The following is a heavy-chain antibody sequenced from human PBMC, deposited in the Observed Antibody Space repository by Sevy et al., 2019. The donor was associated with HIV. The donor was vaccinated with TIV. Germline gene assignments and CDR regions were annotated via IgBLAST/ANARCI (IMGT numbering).Heavy chain of an antibody. D-gene: IGHD3-10*01. CDR2: IKQDGSEK. J-gene: IGHJ4*02. CDR3: AREGEEYYYGSGSPFDY. V-gene: IGHV3-7*01. Sequence: GGSLRLSCAASGFTFSSYWMSWVRQAPGKGLEWVANIKQDGSEKYYVDSVKDRFTISRDNAKNSLYLQMNSLRAEDTAVYYCAREGEEYYYGSGSPFDYWGQGTLVTVSS. CDR1: GFTFSSYW.